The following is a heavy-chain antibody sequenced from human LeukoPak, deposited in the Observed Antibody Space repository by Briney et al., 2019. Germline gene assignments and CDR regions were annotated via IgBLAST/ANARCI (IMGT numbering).Heavy chain of an antibody. CDR1: EYSFTGHY. V-gene: IGHV1-2*02. D-gene: IGHD6-19*01. CDR2: INPNSGDT. CDR3: ARDGQWGTDY. J-gene: IGHJ4*02. Sequence: ASVKVSCKASEYSFTGHYMHWVRQAPGQGLEWMGWINPNSGDTNYAQKFQGRVTMTSDTSISTGYMELSRLRSDDTAVYYCARDGQWGTDYWGQGTLVTVSS.